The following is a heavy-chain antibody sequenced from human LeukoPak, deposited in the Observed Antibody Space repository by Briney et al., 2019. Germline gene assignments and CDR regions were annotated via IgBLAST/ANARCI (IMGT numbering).Heavy chain of an antibody. CDR2: INPSGGST. V-gene: IGHV1-46*01. CDR3: ARDWKVRSTWGYSYGYFDY. CDR1: GYTFTSYY. D-gene: IGHD5-18*01. Sequence: ASVKVSCKASGYTFTSYYMHWVRQAPGQGLEWMGIINPSGGSTSYAQKFQGRVTMTRDTSTSTVYMELSSLRSEDTAVYYRARDWKVRSTWGYSYGYFDYWGQGTLVTVSS. J-gene: IGHJ4*02.